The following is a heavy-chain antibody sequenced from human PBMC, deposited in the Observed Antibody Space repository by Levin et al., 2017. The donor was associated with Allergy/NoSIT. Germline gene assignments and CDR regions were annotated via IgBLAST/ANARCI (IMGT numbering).Heavy chain of an antibody. CDR2: ISGSGGST. D-gene: IGHD3-10*01. Sequence: PGGSLRLSCAASGFTFSSYAMSWVRQAPGKGLEWVSAISGSGGSTYYADSVKGRFTISRDNSKNTLYLQMNSLRAEDTAVYYCAKDLSGVGSYGSGSYYQRTEDYYGMDVWGQGTTVTVSS. CDR3: AKDLSGVGSYGSGSYYQRTEDYYGMDV. V-gene: IGHV3-23*01. CDR1: GFTFSSYA. J-gene: IGHJ6*02.